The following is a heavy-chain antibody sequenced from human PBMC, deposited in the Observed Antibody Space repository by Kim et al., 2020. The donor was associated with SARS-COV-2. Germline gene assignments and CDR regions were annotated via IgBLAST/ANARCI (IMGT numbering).Heavy chain of an antibody. D-gene: IGHD5-18*01. V-gene: IGHV1-18*01. Sequence: ASVKVSCKASGYTFTSYGISWVRQAPGQGLEWMGWISAYNGNTNYAQKLQGRVTMTTDTSTSTAYMELRSLRSDDTAVYYCARQPIQLWLALDINWFDPWGQGTLVTVSS. CDR1: GYTFTSYG. CDR2: ISAYNGNT. CDR3: ARQPIQLWLALDINWFDP. J-gene: IGHJ5*02.